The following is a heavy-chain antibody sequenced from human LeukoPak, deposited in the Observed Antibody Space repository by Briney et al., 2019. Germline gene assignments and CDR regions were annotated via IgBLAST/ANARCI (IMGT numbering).Heavy chain of an antibody. CDR1: SYSFTDYW. CDR3: ARRGSSIAAPFDP. Sequence: GESLKISCKASSYSFTDYWIGWVRQMPGKGLEWMGIIYPGDSDTRYSPSFQGQVTISADKSISTAYLQWSSLKASDTAMYYCARRGSSIAAPFDPWGQGTLVTVSS. CDR2: IYPGDSDT. V-gene: IGHV5-51*01. D-gene: IGHD6-6*01. J-gene: IGHJ5*02.